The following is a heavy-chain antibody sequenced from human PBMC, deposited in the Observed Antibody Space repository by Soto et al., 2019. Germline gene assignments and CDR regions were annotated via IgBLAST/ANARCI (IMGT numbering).Heavy chain of an antibody. D-gene: IGHD6-19*01. CDR2: ITSRGDTT. V-gene: IGHV3-23*01. Sequence: PGESLRLSCTASGFFFSNYAVTWVRQGPGQGLEWVSAITSRGDTTYYADSVKGRFTITRDNSRDSLFVDMSNLRGDDTGLYYCVRGIYSSSAGGPLALWGQGTRVTVS. CDR3: VRGIYSSSAGGPLAL. J-gene: IGHJ1*01. CDR1: GFFFSNYA.